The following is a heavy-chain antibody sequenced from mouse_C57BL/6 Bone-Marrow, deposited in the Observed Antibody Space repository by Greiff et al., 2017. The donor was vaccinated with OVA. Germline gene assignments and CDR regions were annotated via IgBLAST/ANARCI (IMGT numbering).Heavy chain of an antibody. Sequence: EVQRVESGPGLVKPSQSLSLTCSVTGYSITSGYYWNWIRQFPGNKLEWMGYISYDGSNNYNPSLKNRISITRDTSKNQFFLKLNSVTTEDTATYYCARERGRYFDYWGQGTTLTVSS. CDR3: ARERGRYFDY. CDR1: GYSITSGYY. V-gene: IGHV3-6*01. CDR2: ISYDGSN. J-gene: IGHJ2*01.